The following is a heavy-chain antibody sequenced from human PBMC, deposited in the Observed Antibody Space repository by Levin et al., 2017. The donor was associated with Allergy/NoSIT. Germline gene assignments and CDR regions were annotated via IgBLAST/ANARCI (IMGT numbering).Heavy chain of an antibody. CDR3: VKDHQWLVRLHEY. Sequence: GESLKISCAASGFTFSSCAMNWVRQAPGEGLEWVSSISKSGGSTDYADPVKGRFTITRDNSKNTLFLQMDSLRVADTAVYYCVKDHQWLVRLHEYWGQGTLVIVSS. V-gene: IGHV3-23*01. J-gene: IGHJ4*02. D-gene: IGHD6-19*01. CDR1: GFTFSSCA. CDR2: ISKSGGST.